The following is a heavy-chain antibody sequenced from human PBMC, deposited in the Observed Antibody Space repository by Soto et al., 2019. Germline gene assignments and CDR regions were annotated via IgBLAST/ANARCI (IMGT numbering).Heavy chain of an antibody. J-gene: IGHJ4*02. V-gene: IGHV4-59*01. Sequence: SETLSLTCTVSGGSISSYYWSWIRQPPGKGLEWIGYINYSGSTNYNPSLKSRVTISVDTSKNQFSLKLSSVTAADTAVYYCASLLGPSGYPGGYWGQGTLVTVSS. CDR2: INYSGST. D-gene: IGHD2-15*01. CDR1: GGSISSYY. CDR3: ASLLGPSGYPGGY.